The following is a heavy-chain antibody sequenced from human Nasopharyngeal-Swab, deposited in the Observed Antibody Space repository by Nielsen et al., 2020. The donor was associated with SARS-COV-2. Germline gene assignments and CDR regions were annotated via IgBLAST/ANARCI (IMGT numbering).Heavy chain of an antibody. CDR3: AKDWISGGWYGDYDDY. D-gene: IGHD6-19*01. V-gene: IGHV3-11*05. CDR2: ISSSSSYT. J-gene: IGHJ4*02. Sequence: GGSLRLSCAASGFTFSDYYMSWIRQAPGKGLEWVSYISSSSSYTNYADSVKGRFTISRDNAKNSLYLQMNSLRAEDTAVYYCAKDWISGGWYGDYDDYWGQGTLVTVSS. CDR1: GFTFSDYY.